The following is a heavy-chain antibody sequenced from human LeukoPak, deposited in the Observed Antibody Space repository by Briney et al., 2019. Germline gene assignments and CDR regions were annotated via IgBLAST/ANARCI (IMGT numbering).Heavy chain of an antibody. J-gene: IGHJ3*02. V-gene: IGHV3-11*04. CDR1: GFTFRDYY. CDR2: ISNSVALRV. Sequence: GGSLRLSCAASGFTFRDYYMGWIRQAPGKGLEWVSHISNSVALRVYNADSVKGRFTISRDNTKNSLYLQMNSLRAEDTAVYYCARAFNDAFDIWGQGTMVTVSS. CDR3: ARAFNDAFDI.